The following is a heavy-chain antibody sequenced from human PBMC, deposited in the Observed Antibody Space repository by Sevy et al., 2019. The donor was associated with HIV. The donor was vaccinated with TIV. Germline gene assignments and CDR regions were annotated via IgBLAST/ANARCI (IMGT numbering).Heavy chain of an antibody. D-gene: IGHD3-16*01. Sequence: GGCLRLSCAASGFTFSGSAMHWVRQASGKGLEWVGRIRSKANSYATAYAASVKGRFTISRDDSKNTAYLQMNSLKTEDTAVYYCSRHGGDDAFDIWGQGTMVTVSS. CDR2: IRSKANSYAT. J-gene: IGHJ3*02. V-gene: IGHV3-73*01. CDR3: SRHGGDDAFDI. CDR1: GFTFSGSA.